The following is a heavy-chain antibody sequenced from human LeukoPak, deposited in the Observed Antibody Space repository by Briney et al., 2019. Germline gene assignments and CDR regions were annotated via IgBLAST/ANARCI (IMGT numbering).Heavy chain of an antibody. CDR3: ARDYVGDNWFDP. V-gene: IGHV1-2*02. CDR1: GYTLTDYY. J-gene: IGHJ5*02. CDR2: ISPNSGGT. D-gene: IGHD3-16*01. Sequence: ASVKVSCTASGYTLTDYYMHWVRQAPGQGLEWMGWISPNSGGTNYAKKFQGRVTMTRDTSISAAYMELSRLRSDDTAVYYCARDYVGDNWFDPWGQGTLVTVSS.